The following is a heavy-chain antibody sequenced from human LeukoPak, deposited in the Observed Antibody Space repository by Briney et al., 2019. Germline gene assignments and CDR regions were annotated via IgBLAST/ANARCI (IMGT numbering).Heavy chain of an antibody. CDR3: ARGTVATTLRFNFDY. J-gene: IGHJ4*02. CDR2: IIPIFGTA. V-gene: IGHV1-69*05. D-gene: IGHD5-12*01. Sequence: SVKVSCKASGGTFSSYAISWVRQAPGQGLEWMGGIIPIFGTANYAQKFQGRVTITTDESTSTAYMELSSLRSEDTAVYYCARGTVATTLRFNFDYWSQGTLVTVSS. CDR1: GGTFSSYA.